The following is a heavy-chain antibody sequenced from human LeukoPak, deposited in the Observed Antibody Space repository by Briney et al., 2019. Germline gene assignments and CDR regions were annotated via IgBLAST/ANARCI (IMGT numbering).Heavy chain of an antibody. D-gene: IGHD3-9*01. CDR2: INHSGST. Sequence: PSETLSLTCAVYGGSFSGYYWSWIRQPPGKGLEWIGEINHSGSTNYNPSLKSRVTISVDTSKSQFSLKLSSVTAADTALYYCARVLSWGTSPDYWGQGTLVTVSS. V-gene: IGHV4-34*01. J-gene: IGHJ4*02. CDR1: GGSFSGYY. CDR3: ARVLSWGTSPDY.